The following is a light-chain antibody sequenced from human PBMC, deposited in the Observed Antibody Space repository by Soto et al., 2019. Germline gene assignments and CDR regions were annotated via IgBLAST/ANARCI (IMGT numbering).Light chain of an antibody. CDR3: QQFYDLPIT. Sequence: EIQMTPSPSSVSASVGARVNIPCLASQGISSWLAWYQQKPGKAPKVLIYDASKLQTGVPSRFSGRGSGKDFTFTISSLQPDDSGTYYCQQFYDLPITFGQGTRLEI. CDR1: QGISSW. J-gene: IGKJ5*01. CDR2: DAS. V-gene: IGKV1-33*01.